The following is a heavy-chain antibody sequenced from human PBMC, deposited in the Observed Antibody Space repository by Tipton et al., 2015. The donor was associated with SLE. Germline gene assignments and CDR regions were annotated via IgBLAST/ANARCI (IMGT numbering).Heavy chain of an antibody. CDR2: IYTGGSST. Sequence: GSLRLSCAASGFSFSSYSMGWVRQAPGKGLEWVSVIYTGGSSTDYADSVKGRFTISRDDSKNTVYLQMNSLRAEDTAIYYCTKSAPAEHFWGQGTLVAVSS. CDR3: TKSAPAEHF. CDR1: GFSFSSYS. J-gene: IGHJ4*02. D-gene: IGHD2-2*01. V-gene: IGHV3-23*03.